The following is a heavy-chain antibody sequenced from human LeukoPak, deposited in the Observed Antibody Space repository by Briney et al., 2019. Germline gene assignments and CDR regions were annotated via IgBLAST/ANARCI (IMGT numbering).Heavy chain of an antibody. J-gene: IGHJ4*02. V-gene: IGHV1-8*01. CDR1: GYTFTSYD. D-gene: IGHD3-22*01. Sequence: GASVKVSCKASGYTFTSYDINWVRQATGQGLEWMGWMNPNSGNTGYAQKFQGRVTMTTDTSTSTGYLEVRSLRVDDTAVYYCARELRGTYYYGSSGSDYWGQGTLVTVSS. CDR3: ARELRGTYYYGSSGSDY. CDR2: MNPNSGNT.